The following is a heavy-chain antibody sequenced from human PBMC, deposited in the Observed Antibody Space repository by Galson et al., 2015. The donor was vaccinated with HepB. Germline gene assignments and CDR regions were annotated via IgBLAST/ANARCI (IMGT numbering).Heavy chain of an antibody. D-gene: IGHD3-3*01. Sequence: SVKVSCKASGYTFTSYGINWVRQATGQGLEWMGWMNPNSGNTGYAQKFQGRVTMTRNTSISTAYMELSSLRSEDTAVYYCARGFSGRFLEWLSIRVTNWFDPWGQGTLVTVSS. CDR3: ARGFSGRFLEWLSIRVTNWFDP. J-gene: IGHJ5*02. CDR1: GYTFTSYG. V-gene: IGHV1-8*02. CDR2: MNPNSGNT.